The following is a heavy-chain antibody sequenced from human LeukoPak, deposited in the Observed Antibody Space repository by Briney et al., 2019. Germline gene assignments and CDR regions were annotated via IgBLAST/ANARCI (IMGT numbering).Heavy chain of an antibody. D-gene: IGHD2-15*01. CDR1: GYTFTGYY. Sequence: GASVKVSCKASGYTFTGYYMHWVRQAPGQGLEWMGWINPNSGGTNYAQKFQGRVTMTRDTSISTAYMELSRLRSDGTAVYYCARAAVVAAKQPCGDYWGQGTLVTVSS. CDR3: ARAAVVAAKQPCGDY. CDR2: INPNSGGT. J-gene: IGHJ4*02. V-gene: IGHV1-2*02.